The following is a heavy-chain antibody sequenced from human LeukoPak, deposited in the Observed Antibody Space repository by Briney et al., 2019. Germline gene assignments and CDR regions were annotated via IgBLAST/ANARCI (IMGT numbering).Heavy chain of an antibody. J-gene: IGHJ4*02. CDR2: ISAYNGNT. CDR1: GYTFTSYG. CDR3: AKVNDFWSGYYASIDY. Sequence: ASVKVSCKASGYTFTSYGISWVRQAPGQRLEWMGWISAYNGNTNYAQKLQGRVTMTTDTSTSTAYMELRSLRSDDTAVYYCAKVNDFWSGYYASIDYWGQGTLVTVSS. V-gene: IGHV1-18*01. D-gene: IGHD3-3*01.